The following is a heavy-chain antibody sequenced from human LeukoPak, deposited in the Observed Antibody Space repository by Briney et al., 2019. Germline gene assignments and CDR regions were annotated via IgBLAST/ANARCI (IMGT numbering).Heavy chain of an antibody. Sequence: PGGSLRLSCVASGFSFDTYVMAWVRQAPGKGLEWASSISTDGRGTSYAASVKGRFIISRDNSKNTVYLQMNSLRAEDTAVYYCARVKMGATVTTFHYYCMDVWGVGTTVTVSS. J-gene: IGHJ6*03. CDR1: GFSFDTYV. V-gene: IGHV3-23*01. D-gene: IGHD4-11*01. CDR2: ISTDGRGT. CDR3: ARVKMGATVTTFHYYCMDV.